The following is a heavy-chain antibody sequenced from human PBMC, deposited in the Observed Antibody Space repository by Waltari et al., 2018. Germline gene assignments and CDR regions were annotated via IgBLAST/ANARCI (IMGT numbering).Heavy chain of an antibody. D-gene: IGHD5-12*01. CDR1: GYSISSGYY. CDR2: IYHSGRT. CDR3: ARLGWATTAGAY. V-gene: IGHV4-38-2*01. J-gene: IGHJ4*02. Sequence: QVQLQESGPGLVKPSETLSLTCAVSGYSISSGYYWGWIRQPPGKGLEWIGSIYHSGRTYYNPSLKSRVTISVDTSKNQFSLKLSSVTAADTAVYYCARLGWATTAGAYWGQGTLVTVSS.